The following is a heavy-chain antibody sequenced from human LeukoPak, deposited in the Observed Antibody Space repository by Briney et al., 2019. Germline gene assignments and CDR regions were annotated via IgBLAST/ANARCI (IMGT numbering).Heavy chain of an antibody. D-gene: IGHD6-13*01. CDR3: ASTPRRIAAAGGDY. CDR1: GFTFSSYS. CDR2: ISSSSSYI. Sequence: GGSLRLSCAASGFTFSSYSMNWVRQAPGKGLEWVSSISSSSSYIYYADSVKGRFTISRDNAKNSLYLQMNSLRAEDRAVYYCASTPRRIAAAGGDYWGQGTLVTVSS. J-gene: IGHJ4*02. V-gene: IGHV3-21*01.